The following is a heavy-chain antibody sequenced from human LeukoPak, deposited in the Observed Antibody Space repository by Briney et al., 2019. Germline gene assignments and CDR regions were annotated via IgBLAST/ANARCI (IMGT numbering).Heavy chain of an antibody. V-gene: IGHV4-39*01. CDR3: ARVGSRITMIVVELDYFDY. J-gene: IGHJ4*02. D-gene: IGHD3-22*01. Sequence: SETLSLTCTVSSGSISSSSYYWGWIRQPPGKGLEWIGSIYYSGSTYYNPSLKSRVTISVDTSKNQFSLKLSSVTAADTAVYYCARVGSRITMIVVELDYFDYWGQGTLVTVSS. CDR2: IYYSGST. CDR1: SGSISSSSYY.